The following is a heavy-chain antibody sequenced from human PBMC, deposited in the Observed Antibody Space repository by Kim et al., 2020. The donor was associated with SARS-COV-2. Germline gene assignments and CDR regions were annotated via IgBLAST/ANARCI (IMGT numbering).Heavy chain of an antibody. CDR2: IIPIFGTA. D-gene: IGHD3-3*01. V-gene: IGHV1-69*13. Sequence: SVKVSCKASGGTFSSYAISWVRQAPGQGLEWMGGIIPIFGTANYAQKFQGRVTITADESTSTAYMELSSLRSEDTAVYYCARDRMLRHRGYYFDYWGQGTLVTVSS. CDR1: GGTFSSYA. J-gene: IGHJ4*02. CDR3: ARDRMLRHRGYYFDY.